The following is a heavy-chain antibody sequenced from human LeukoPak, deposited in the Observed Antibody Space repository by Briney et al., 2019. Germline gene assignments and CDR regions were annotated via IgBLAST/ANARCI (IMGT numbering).Heavy chain of an antibody. D-gene: IGHD6-6*01. CDR3: ARGQLPRGYYYGMDV. CDR1: GYTFTSYG. Sequence: GASVKVSCKASGYTFTSYGISWVRQAPGQGLEWMGWISAYNGNTNYAQKLQGRVTITADESTSTAYMELSSLRSEDTAVYYCARGQLPRGYYYGMDVWGQGTTVTVSS. J-gene: IGHJ6*02. CDR2: ISAYNGNT. V-gene: IGHV1-18*01.